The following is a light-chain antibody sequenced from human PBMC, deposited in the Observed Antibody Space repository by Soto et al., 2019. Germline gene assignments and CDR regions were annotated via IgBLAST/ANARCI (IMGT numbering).Light chain of an antibody. V-gene: IGKV1-5*03. CDR3: QQYYTYPWT. CDR1: QSISSW. Sequence: DIQMTQSPSTLSASVGDRVTITCRASQSISSWLAWYQQRPGKAPKLLIYKASNLERGVPSRFSGSGSGPELTLTISSLHPDDFATYYCQQYYTYPWTFGPGTKVEIK. CDR2: KAS. J-gene: IGKJ1*01.